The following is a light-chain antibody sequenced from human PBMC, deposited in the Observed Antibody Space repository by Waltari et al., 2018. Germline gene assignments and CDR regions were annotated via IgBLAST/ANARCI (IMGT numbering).Light chain of an antibody. Sequence: EIVLTQSPGTLSLSPGERATPSCRASQSVSSSYLAWYQQKPGQAPRLLIYGASSRATGIPDRFSGSGSGTDFTLTISRLEPEDFAVYYCQQYGGSPLWTFGQGTKVEIK. J-gene: IGKJ1*01. CDR3: QQYGGSPLWT. V-gene: IGKV3-20*01. CDR2: GAS. CDR1: QSVSSSY.